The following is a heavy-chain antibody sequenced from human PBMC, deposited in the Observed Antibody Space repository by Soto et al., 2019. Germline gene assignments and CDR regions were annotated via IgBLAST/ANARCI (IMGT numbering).Heavy chain of an antibody. Sequence: QVQLVQSGAEVKKPGASVKVSCKASGYTFTSYGISWVRQAPGQGLEWMGWISAYNGNTNYAQKLQGRVTMTTDTSTSTATMELRSLRSDDTAVYCCARDSYCSGGSCYRGDFDYWGQGTLVTVSS. CDR2: ISAYNGNT. V-gene: IGHV1-18*01. D-gene: IGHD2-15*01. CDR1: GYTFTSYG. J-gene: IGHJ4*02. CDR3: ARDSYCSGGSCYRGDFDY.